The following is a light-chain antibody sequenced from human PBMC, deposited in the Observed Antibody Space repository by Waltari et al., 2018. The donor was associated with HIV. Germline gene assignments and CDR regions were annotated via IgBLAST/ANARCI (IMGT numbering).Light chain of an antibody. CDR1: KFGDRF. Sequence: SYDLTQPPSVSVAPGQTATITCSGNKFGDRFAQWFHQKPGLSPILLIFEDTKRPSGNPERFAGATDANTSTLAISGAQPVDEGEYYCQAWDTNTVVFGGGTKLTVL. CDR2: EDT. V-gene: IGLV3-1*01. J-gene: IGLJ2*01. CDR3: QAWDTNTVV.